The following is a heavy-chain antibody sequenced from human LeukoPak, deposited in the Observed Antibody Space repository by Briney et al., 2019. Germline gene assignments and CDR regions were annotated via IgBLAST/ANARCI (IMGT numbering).Heavy chain of an antibody. V-gene: IGHV3-23*01. CDR1: GFTFSSYA. Sequence: GGSLRLSCAGSGFTFSSYAMSWVRQAPGKGLEWVAGISGSGGSTYYADSVKGRFTISRDNSKDTLYLQMSSLRAEDTAAYYCAKGWGYMRVYYGLDVWGQGTTVTVS. CDR2: ISGSGGST. CDR3: AKGWGYMRVYYGLDV. D-gene: IGHD3-16*02. J-gene: IGHJ6*02.